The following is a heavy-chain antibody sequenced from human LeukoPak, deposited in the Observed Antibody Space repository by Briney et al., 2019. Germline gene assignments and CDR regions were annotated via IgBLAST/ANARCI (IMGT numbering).Heavy chain of an antibody. Sequence: GASVKVSCKASGGTFSSYAISWVRQAPGQGLEWMGRIIPIFGTANYAQKFQGRVTITTDESTSTAYMELSSLRSEDTAVYYCARGEGYYYDSSGYYHRREFDYWGQGTLVTVSS. V-gene: IGHV1-69*05. D-gene: IGHD3-22*01. J-gene: IGHJ4*02. CDR1: GGTFSSYA. CDR2: IIPIFGTA. CDR3: ARGEGYYYDSSGYYHRREFDY.